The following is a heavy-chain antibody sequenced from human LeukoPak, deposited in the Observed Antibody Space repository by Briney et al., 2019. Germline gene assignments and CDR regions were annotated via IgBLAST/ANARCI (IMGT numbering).Heavy chain of an antibody. CDR1: GFTFSSYS. V-gene: IGHV3-21*01. CDR2: ISSSSSYI. J-gene: IGHJ4*02. CDR3: ARDGSGYSPYYFDY. Sequence: GGSLRLSCAASGFTFSSYSMNWVRQDPGKGLEWVSSISSSSSYIYYADSVKGRFTISRDNAKNSLYLQMNSLRAEDTAVYYCARDGSGYSPYYFDYWGQGTLVTVSS. D-gene: IGHD5-18*01.